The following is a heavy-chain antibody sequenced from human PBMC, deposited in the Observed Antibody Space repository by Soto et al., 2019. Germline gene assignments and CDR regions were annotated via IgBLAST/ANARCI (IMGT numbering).Heavy chain of an antibody. Sequence: QVQLQQWGAGLLKPSETLSLTCAVYGGSFSGYYWSWIHQPPGKGLEWIGEINHSGSTNYNPSLKSRVTISVDPSKNQFSLKLSSVTAADTAVYYCARVRRYCSSTSCPAGYFDYWGQGTLVTVSS. V-gene: IGHV4-34*01. D-gene: IGHD2-2*01. CDR1: GGSFSGYY. J-gene: IGHJ4*02. CDR3: ARVRRYCSSTSCPAGYFDY. CDR2: INHSGST.